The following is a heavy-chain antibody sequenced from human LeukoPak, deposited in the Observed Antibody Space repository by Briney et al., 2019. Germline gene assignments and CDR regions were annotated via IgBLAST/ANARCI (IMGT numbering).Heavy chain of an antibody. CDR3: ARDAGSGWYYFDY. D-gene: IGHD6-19*01. V-gene: IGHV4-39*07. CDR2: IYYSGST. CDR1: GGSISSSSYY. J-gene: IGHJ4*02. Sequence: SETLSLTCTVSGGSISSSSYYWGWIRQPPGKGLEWIGSIYYSGSTYYNPSLKSRVTISVDTSKNQFSLKLSPVTAADTAVYYCARDAGSGWYYFDYWGQGTLVTVSS.